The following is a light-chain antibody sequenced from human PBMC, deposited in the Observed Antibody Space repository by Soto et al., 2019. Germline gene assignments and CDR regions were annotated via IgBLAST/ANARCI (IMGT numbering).Light chain of an antibody. CDR1: QRINNY. J-gene: IGKJ1*01. V-gene: IGKV1-39*01. CDR3: KQSYSTPWT. CDR2: AAS. Sequence: DIQMTQSPSSMPASVGDGVSITCLASQRINNYLNWYQQKPGKATKLLIYAASSLQSGVPSRFSGSGSGTDFTLTISSLQPEEFATYYCKQSYSTPWTVGQGTKVDIK.